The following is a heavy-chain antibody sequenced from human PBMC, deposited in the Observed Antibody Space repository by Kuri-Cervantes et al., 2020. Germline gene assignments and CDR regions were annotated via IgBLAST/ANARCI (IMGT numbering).Heavy chain of an antibody. V-gene: IGHV3-48*03. CDR1: RFTFSSYE. CDR2: ISSSGSSI. CDR3: ARDFPYGSGSYFGS. D-gene: IGHD3-10*01. J-gene: IGHJ5*02. Sequence: GESLKISCAASRFTFSSYEMNWVRQGPGKGLEWVSYISSSGSSIYHADSVKGRFTISRDNAKNSLYLQMNSLRAEDTAVYYCARDFPYGSGSYFGSWGQGTLVTVSS.